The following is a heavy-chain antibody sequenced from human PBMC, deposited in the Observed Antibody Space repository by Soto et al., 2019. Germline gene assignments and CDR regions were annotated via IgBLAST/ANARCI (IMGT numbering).Heavy chain of an antibody. V-gene: IGHV1-69*06. CDR3: ARGGPYYYDSSGYSENWFDP. CDR2: IIPIFGTA. D-gene: IGHD3-22*01. J-gene: IGHJ5*02. Sequence: ASVKVSCKASGGTFSSYAISWVRQAPGQGLEWMGGIIPIFGTANYAQKFQGRVTITADKSTSTAYMELSSLRSEDTAVYYCARGGPYYYDSSGYSENWFDPWGQGTLVTV. CDR1: GGTFSSYA.